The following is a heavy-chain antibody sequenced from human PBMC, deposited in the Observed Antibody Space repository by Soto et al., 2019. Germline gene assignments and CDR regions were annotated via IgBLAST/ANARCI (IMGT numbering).Heavy chain of an antibody. V-gene: IGHV4-34*01. D-gene: IGHD6-6*01. CDR2: INHSGST. CDR1: GGSFSGYY. Sequence: ETLSITCAVYGGSFSGYYWSWIRQPPGKGLEWIGEINHSGSTNYNPSLKSRVTISVDTSKNQFSLKLSSVTAADTAVYYCARIRGGIAARPANWFDPWGQGTLVTVSS. CDR3: ARIRGGIAARPANWFDP. J-gene: IGHJ5*02.